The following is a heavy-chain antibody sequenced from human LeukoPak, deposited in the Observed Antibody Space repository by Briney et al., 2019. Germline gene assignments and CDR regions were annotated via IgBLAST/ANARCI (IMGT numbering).Heavy chain of an antibody. D-gene: IGHD3-10*01. Sequence: SETLSLTCTVSGGSISSYYWSWIRQPPGKGLEWIGEINHSGSTNYNPSLKSRVTISVDTSKNQFSLKLSSVTAADTAVYYCAREGGITMVRGVFNWFDPWGQGTLVTVSS. CDR1: GGSISSYY. V-gene: IGHV4-34*01. CDR3: AREGGITMVRGVFNWFDP. J-gene: IGHJ5*02. CDR2: INHSGST.